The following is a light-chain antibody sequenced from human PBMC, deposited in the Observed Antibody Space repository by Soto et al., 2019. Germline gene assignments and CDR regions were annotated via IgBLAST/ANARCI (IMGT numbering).Light chain of an antibody. CDR2: GAS. J-gene: IGKJ4*01. Sequence: EIVMTQSPATLSVSPGERATLSCRASQSVSSNLSWYQQKPGQAHRLLIYGASTRATGIPARFSGSGSGTEFNPTINCLQSEDFAVYYYQQYNNWPLLTFGGGTKVEIK. V-gene: IGKV3D-15*01. CDR1: QSVSSN. CDR3: QQYNNWPLLT.